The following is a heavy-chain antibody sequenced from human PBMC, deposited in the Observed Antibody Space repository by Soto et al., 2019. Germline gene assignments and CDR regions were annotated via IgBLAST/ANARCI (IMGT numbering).Heavy chain of an antibody. CDR1: GGSFSGYY. D-gene: IGHD6-6*01. CDR3: ARYSSSSVWFDP. Sequence: ETLSLTCAVYGGSFSGYYWSWIRQPPGKGLEWIGEINHSGSTNYNPSLKSRVTISVDTSKNQFSLKLSSVTAADTAVYYCARYSSSSVWFDPWGQGTLVTVSS. CDR2: INHSGST. V-gene: IGHV4-34*01. J-gene: IGHJ5*02.